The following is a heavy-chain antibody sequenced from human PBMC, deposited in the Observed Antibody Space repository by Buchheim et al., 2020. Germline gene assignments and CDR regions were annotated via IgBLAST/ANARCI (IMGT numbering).Heavy chain of an antibody. D-gene: IGHD3-3*01. CDR1: GFTFGDYA. CDR2: IRSKAYGGTT. Sequence: EVQLVESGGGLVQPGRSLRLSCTASGFTFGDYAMSWFRQAPGKGLEWVGFIRSKAYGGTTEYAASVKGRFTISRDDSKSIAYLQMNSLKTEDTAVYYCTYDFWSGYYYYYGMDVWGQGTT. CDR3: TYDFWSGYYYYYGMDV. J-gene: IGHJ6*02. V-gene: IGHV3-49*03.